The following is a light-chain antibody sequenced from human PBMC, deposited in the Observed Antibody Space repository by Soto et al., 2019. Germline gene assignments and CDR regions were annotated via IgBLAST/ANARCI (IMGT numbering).Light chain of an antibody. CDR1: TSDIDNYDS. CDR2: DVN. Sequence: QSVLTQPPSVSGSPGQSVTISCTGTTSDIDNYDSVSWYQQAPGTAPKLIIYDVNNRPSGAPDRFSGSKSGTSASLAISGLQSEDEADYYCAAWDDSLNGVVFGGGTKLTVL. CDR3: AAWDDSLNGVV. J-gene: IGLJ2*01. V-gene: IGLV2-18*01.